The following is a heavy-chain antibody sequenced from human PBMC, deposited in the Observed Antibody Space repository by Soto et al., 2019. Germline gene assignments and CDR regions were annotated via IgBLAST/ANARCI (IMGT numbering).Heavy chain of an antibody. J-gene: IGHJ4*02. D-gene: IGHD2-2*01. CDR2: IIPILGIA. V-gene: IGHV1-69*08. CDR1: GGTFSSYT. CDR3: ARDLSVVVPAASDY. Sequence: QVQLVQSGAEVKKPGSSVKVSCKASGGTFSSYTISWVRQAPGQGLEWMGRIIPILGIANYAQKFQGRVTLTADKSTSTDYMELSSLRSEDTAVYYCARDLSVVVPAASDYWGQGTLVTVSS.